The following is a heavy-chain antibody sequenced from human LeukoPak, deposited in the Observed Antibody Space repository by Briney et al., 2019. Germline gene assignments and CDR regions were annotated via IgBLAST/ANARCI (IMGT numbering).Heavy chain of an antibody. CDR3: ARAKRRSYDYFDY. D-gene: IGHD1-26*01. CDR2: IIPIFGTA. CDR1: GGTFSSYA. V-gene: IGHV1-69*05. J-gene: IGHJ4*02. Sequence: SVTVSCKASGGTFSSYAISWVRQAPGQGLEWLGRIIPIFGTANYAQKFQGRVTITTDESTSTAYMELSSLRSEDTAVYYCARAKRRSYDYFDYWGQGTLVTVSS.